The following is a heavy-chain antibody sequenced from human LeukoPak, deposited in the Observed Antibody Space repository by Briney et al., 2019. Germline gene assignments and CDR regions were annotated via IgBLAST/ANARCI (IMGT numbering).Heavy chain of an antibody. CDR1: GGSVSSGSYY. V-gene: IGHV4-61*01. J-gene: IGHJ4*02. Sequence: PSETLSLTCTVSGGSVSSGSYYWSWVRQPPGKGLEWIGCIDYSGSTYYNPSLKSRVTASADTSKSQFSLKLTSVTAADTAVYYCARRWYHAYCDYWGQGSLVTVSS. CDR2: IDYSGST. CDR3: ARRWYHAYCDY. D-gene: IGHD2-15*01.